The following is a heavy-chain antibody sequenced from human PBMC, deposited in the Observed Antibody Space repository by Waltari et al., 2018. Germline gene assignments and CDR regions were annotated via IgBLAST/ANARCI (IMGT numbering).Heavy chain of an antibody. D-gene: IGHD6-19*01. J-gene: IGHJ4*02. Sequence: DVRLVESGGGLAQPGGSLRLSCSTSGFALSKTWMSWARQAPGKGLEWVTNIKEDGSEIYYVDSVKGRFTLSRDNTKNSLFLQMNSLKPDDTAVYYCAASTAWYGTYFDYWGQGSLVTVA. CDR1: GFALSKTW. CDR3: AASTAWYGTYFDY. CDR2: IKEDGSEI. V-gene: IGHV3-7*03.